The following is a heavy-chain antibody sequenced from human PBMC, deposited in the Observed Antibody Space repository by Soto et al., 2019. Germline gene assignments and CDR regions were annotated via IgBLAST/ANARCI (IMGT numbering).Heavy chain of an antibody. CDR2: ISGSGDTT. J-gene: IGHJ6*02. Sequence: EVQLLESGGGLIQPGGSLRLSCAASGFTFSSYAMTWVRQAPGTGLEWVSAISGSGDTTYYADAVKGRFTISRDNSKSTLYLQMSSLKDEDSAVYCCVKDWTGNTCPCMDVWGQGTTITVSS. D-gene: IGHD3-9*01. CDR1: GFTFSSYA. V-gene: IGHV3-23*01. CDR3: VKDWTGNTCPCMDV.